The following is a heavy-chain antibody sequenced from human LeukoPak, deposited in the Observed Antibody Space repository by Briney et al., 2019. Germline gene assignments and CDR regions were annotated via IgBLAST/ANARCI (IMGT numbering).Heavy chain of an antibody. CDR3: ARGYDSSGYNWFDP. J-gene: IGHJ5*02. V-gene: IGHV3-11*01. D-gene: IGHD3-22*01. CDR1: GFTFSDYY. CDR2: ISSSGSTI. Sequence: PGGSLRLSRAASGFTFSDYYMTWIRQAPGKGLEWVSYISSSGSTIYYADSVKGRFTISRDNAKNSLYLQMNSLGAEDTAVYYCARGYDSSGYNWFDPWGQGTLVTVSS.